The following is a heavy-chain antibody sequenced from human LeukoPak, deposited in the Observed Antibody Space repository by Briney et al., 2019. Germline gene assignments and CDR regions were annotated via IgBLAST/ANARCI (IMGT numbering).Heavy chain of an antibody. CDR1: GGSISSYY. Sequence: SETLSLTCTVSGGSISSYYWSWVRQPPGKGLEWIAYIYYSGTTNYNPSLTSRVTISVDTVRNQFSLKLSSVTAADTAVYYCARTLPSGTSDYWGQGTLVTVSS. CDR2: IYYSGTT. CDR3: ARTLPSGTSDY. D-gene: IGHD3-10*01. J-gene: IGHJ4*02. V-gene: IGHV4-59*01.